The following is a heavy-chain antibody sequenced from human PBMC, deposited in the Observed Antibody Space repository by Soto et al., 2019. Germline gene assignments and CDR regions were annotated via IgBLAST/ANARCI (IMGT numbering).Heavy chain of an antibody. Sequence: QVQLQESGPGLVKPSQTLSLTCTVSGGSISSGGYYWSWIRQHPGKGLEWIGYIYYSGSTYYNPSLKSRVTISVDTSKNQFSLKLSSVTAADTAVYYCAGDRATEVDYYYYGMDVWGQGTTVTVSS. V-gene: IGHV4-31*03. CDR2: IYYSGST. D-gene: IGHD5-12*01. CDR3: AGDRATEVDYYYYGMDV. CDR1: GGSISSGGYY. J-gene: IGHJ6*02.